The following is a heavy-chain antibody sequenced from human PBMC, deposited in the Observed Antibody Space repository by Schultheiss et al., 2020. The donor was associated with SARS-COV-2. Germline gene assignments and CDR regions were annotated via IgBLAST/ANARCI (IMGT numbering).Heavy chain of an antibody. CDR2: IYHSGSF. V-gene: IGHV4-38-2*02. CDR3: ARRMFYYYGMDV. D-gene: IGHD3-10*02. CDR1: ASSISGYY. Sequence: SETLSLTCNVSASSISGYYWAWIRQPPGKGLEWIGSIYHSGSFYYNPSLKSRITISVDMSENQFSLKLTSVTAADTAVYFCARRMFYYYGMDVWGQGTTVTVSS. J-gene: IGHJ6*02.